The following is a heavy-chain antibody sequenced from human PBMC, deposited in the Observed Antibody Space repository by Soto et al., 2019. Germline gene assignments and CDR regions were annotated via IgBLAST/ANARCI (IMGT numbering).Heavy chain of an antibody. CDR1: LVSVSRHC. CDR3: ARGRDRFGEFKCFDN. D-gene: IGHD3-10*01. CDR2: VSHSGII. J-gene: IGHJ4*02. V-gene: IGHV4-59*02. Sequence: SEKLRLPWSVSLVSVSRHCWSWLCHPRGKGLEWIGYVSHSGIINYNPSLKSRVTISVDTSKNQFSLKLSSVTAADTAVYYCARGRDRFGEFKCFDNWGQRTLVTLSS.